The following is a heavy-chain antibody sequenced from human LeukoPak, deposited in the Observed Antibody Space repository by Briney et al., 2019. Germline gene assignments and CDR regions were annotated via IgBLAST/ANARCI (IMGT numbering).Heavy chain of an antibody. J-gene: IGHJ4*02. CDR3: ASTNGDYSSHYYFDY. CDR2: IYHSGST. CDR1: GGSISSGGYS. D-gene: IGHD4-17*01. Sequence: PSETLSLTCAVSGGSISSGGYSWSWIRQPPGTGLEWIGYIYHSGSTYYNPSLKSRVTISVDRSKNQFSLKLSSVTAADTAVYYCASTNGDYSSHYYFDYWGQGTLVTVSS. V-gene: IGHV4-30-2*01.